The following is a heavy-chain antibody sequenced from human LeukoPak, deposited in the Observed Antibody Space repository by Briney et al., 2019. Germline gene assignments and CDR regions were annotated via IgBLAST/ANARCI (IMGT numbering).Heavy chain of an antibody. Sequence: GGSLRLSCAASGFTFSNYVMHWVRQAPGKGLEWVAMISYDGTGQYYADSVKGRFTISRDNSKNTLYLQMNSLRAEDTAVYYCARAQGDYILDYWGQGTLVTVSS. J-gene: IGHJ4*02. CDR1: GFTFSNYV. CDR3: ARAQGDYILDY. CDR2: ISYDGTGQ. V-gene: IGHV3-30*04. D-gene: IGHD4-11*01.